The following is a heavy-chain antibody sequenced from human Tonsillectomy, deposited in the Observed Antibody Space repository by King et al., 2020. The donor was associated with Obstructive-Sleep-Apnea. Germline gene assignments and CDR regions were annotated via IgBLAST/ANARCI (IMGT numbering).Heavy chain of an antibody. CDR2: ITWNGDNA. V-gene: IGHV3-9*01. CDR3: ATVADY. Sequence: VQLVESGGGLVQPGGSLRLSCAGSGFTFDAFAMYWVRQAPGKGLEWVSGITWNGDNAGYADSVRGRFTISRDNAKNSLYLHMTSLRSGDTAMYYCATVADYWGQGTLITVSS. CDR1: GFTFDAFA. J-gene: IGHJ4*02.